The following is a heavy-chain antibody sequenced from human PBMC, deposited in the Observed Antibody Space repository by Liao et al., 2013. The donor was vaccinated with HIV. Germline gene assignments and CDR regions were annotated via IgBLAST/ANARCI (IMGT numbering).Heavy chain of an antibody. CDR3: ARVHDSTGSSRRTFDY. V-gene: IGHV4-39*07. J-gene: IGHJ4*02. D-gene: IGHD3-22*01. CDR2: VQYTGTT. CDR1: GGSIYSSSFY. Sequence: QLQLQESGPGLVKPSETLSFTCTVSGGSIYSSSFYWAWIRQPPGKGLEWIGSVQYTGTTFYNPSLKSRVTISIDTSKSQFSLTLTSVTAADTALYYCARVHDSTGSSRRTFDYWGQGILVTVSS.